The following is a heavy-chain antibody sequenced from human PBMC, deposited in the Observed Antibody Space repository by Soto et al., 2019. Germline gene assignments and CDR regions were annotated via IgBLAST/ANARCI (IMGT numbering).Heavy chain of an antibody. Sequence: PGGSLRLSCAASGFSFSTYAMHWVRQAPGKGLEWVAVTSYDGSNKYYADSLKGRFTISRDNSQNALYLQMNSLRAEDTAVYYCARDVGSSGSSSAFGIWGQGTMVTVSS. CDR3: ARDVGSSGSSSAFGI. CDR2: TSYDGSNK. V-gene: IGHV3-30-3*01. CDR1: GFSFSTYA. D-gene: IGHD1-26*01. J-gene: IGHJ3*02.